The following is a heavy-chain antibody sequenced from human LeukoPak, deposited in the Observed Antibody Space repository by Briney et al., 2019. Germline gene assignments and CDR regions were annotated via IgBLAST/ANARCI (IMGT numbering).Heavy chain of an antibody. J-gene: IGHJ5*02. CDR1: GGSFSGYY. CDR2: INHTGST. D-gene: IGHD2-15*01. V-gene: IGHV4-34*01. Sequence: SETLSLTCAVYGGSFSGYYWTWIRQPPGMGLEWIGEINHTGSTNYNPSLKSRVTISVDTSKNQFSLKLSFVTAADTAVYYCARVPAVVVIVGTNGWFDPWGQGTLVTVSS. CDR3: ARVPAVVVIVGTNGWFDP.